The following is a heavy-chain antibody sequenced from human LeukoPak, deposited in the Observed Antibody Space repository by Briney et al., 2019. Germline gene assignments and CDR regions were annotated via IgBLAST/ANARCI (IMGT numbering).Heavy chain of an antibody. V-gene: IGHV4-39*07. Sequence: NSSETLSLTCTVSGGSISSSSYYWGWIRQPPGKGLEWIGSIYYSGSTNYNPSLKSRVTISVDTSKNQFSLKLSSVTAADTAVYYCARDRLDAFDYWGQGTLVTVSS. J-gene: IGHJ4*02. D-gene: IGHD6-25*01. CDR1: GGSISSSSYY. CDR2: IYYSGST. CDR3: ARDRLDAFDY.